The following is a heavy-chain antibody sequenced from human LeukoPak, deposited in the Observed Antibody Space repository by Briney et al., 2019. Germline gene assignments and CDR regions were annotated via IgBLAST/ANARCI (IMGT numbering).Heavy chain of an antibody. CDR3: ARVGYDFWKNWFDP. D-gene: IGHD3-3*01. V-gene: IGHV4-34*01. J-gene: IGHJ5*02. Sequence: SETLSPTCAVYGGSFSGYYWSWIPQPPGKGLEWFGEINLSGSTNYNPSLKSRVTISVDTSKNQFSLKLSSVTAADTAVYYCARVGYDFWKNWFDPWGQGTLVTVSS. CDR2: INLSGST. CDR1: GGSFSGYY.